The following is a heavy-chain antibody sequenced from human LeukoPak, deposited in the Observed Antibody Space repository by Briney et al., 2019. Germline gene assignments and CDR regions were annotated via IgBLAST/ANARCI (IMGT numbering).Heavy chain of an antibody. CDR1: GYTFTSYY. CDR3: ARVNYYDSSGGAAFDI. J-gene: IGHJ3*02. D-gene: IGHD3-22*01. CDR2: IKPSGGST. V-gene: IGHV1-46*01. Sequence: SVKVSSKASGYTFTSYYMDWVRQAPGQGLEWMVIIKPSGGSTSYAQKFQGRVTITTDESTSTAYMELSSLRSEDTAVYYCARVNYYDSSGGAAFDIWGQGTMVTVSS.